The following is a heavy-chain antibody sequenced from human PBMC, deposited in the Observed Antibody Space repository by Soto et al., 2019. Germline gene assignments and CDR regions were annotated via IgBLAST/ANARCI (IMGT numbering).Heavy chain of an antibody. J-gene: IGHJ3*02. CDR1: GYTFTSYG. CDR2: ISAYNGNT. Sequence: QVQLVQSGAEVKKPGASVKVSCKASGYTFTSYGISWVRQAPGQGLEWMGWISAYNGNTNYAQQLQGRVTMTTDTSTSTAYMELRSLRSDDTAVYYCARDYCSGGSCYFDAFDIWGQGTMVTVSS. CDR3: ARDYCSGGSCYFDAFDI. D-gene: IGHD2-15*01. V-gene: IGHV1-18*01.